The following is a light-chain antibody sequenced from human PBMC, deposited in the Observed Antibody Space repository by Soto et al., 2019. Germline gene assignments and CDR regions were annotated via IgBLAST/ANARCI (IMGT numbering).Light chain of an antibody. J-gene: IGKJ5*01. CDR1: QSISSY. CDR2: AAS. V-gene: IGKV1-39*01. CDR3: QQSYSTPIT. Sequence: DIQMTQSPSSLSSSVGDRVTITCRASQSISSYLDWYQQKPGKAPKLLIYAASSLQSGVPSRFSGIGSGTDFTLTLSSLQPEDFATYDGQQSYSTPITCGQGTRLEIK.